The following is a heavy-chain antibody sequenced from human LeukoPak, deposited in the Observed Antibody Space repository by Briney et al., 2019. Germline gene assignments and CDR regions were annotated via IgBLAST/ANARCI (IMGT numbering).Heavy chain of an antibody. CDR1: GFTVSSNY. CDR3: ARVPRLIYGMDV. Sequence: PGGSLRLYCAASGFTVSSNYMSWVRQAPGKELEWVSVIYSGGSTYYADSVKGRFTISRDNSKNTLYLQMNSLRAEDTAVYYCARVPRLIYGMDVWGQGTTVTVSS. CDR2: IYSGGST. D-gene: IGHD2-8*01. J-gene: IGHJ6*02. V-gene: IGHV3-53*01.